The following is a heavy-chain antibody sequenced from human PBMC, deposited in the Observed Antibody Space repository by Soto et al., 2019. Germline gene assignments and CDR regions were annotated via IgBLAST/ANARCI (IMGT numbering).Heavy chain of an antibody. CDR1: GASISSYY. Sequence: SETLSLTCTVSGASISSYYWSWIRQSPGKGLEWIGYIHYSGTTNYHPSLKSRVTISVDTSKNQLSLILNSVTAADTAVYYCARDRYGDLIFDHWGQGALVTVSS. V-gene: IGHV4-59*01. J-gene: IGHJ4*02. D-gene: IGHD4-17*01. CDR2: IHYSGTT. CDR3: ARDRYGDLIFDH.